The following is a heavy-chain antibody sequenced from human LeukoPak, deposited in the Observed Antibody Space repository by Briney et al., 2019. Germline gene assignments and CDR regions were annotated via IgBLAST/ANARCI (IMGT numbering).Heavy chain of an antibody. CDR3: ARLLWFGELSGYYYYYYMDV. CDR2: IIPIFGTA. V-gene: IGHV1-69*06. J-gene: IGHJ6*03. D-gene: IGHD3-10*01. CDR1: GGTFSSYA. Sequence: SVKVSCKASGGTFSSYAISWVRQAPGQGLEWMGGIIPIFGTANYAQKFQGRVTITADKSTSTAYMELSSLRSEDTAVYYCARLLWFGELSGYYYYYYMDVWGKGTTVTISS.